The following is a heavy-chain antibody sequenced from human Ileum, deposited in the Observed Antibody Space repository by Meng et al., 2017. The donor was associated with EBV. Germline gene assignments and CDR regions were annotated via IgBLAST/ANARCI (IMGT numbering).Heavy chain of an antibody. CDR2: ISTFNGNT. CDR1: GYTFINNG. V-gene: IGHV1-18*01. Sequence: QVQLGQSGGEVKKPGASWKVSCKPSGYTFINNGFSWVRQAPGQGLEWMGWISTFNGNTNYAQKFQGRLTVTTDTSTNTAYMELRNLRSDDTAVYYCASNGDEVDYWGQGTLVTVSS. D-gene: IGHD4-17*01. CDR3: ASNGDEVDY. J-gene: IGHJ4*02.